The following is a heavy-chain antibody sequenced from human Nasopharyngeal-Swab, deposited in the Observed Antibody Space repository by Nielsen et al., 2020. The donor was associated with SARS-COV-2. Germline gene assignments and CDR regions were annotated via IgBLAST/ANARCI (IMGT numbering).Heavy chain of an antibody. CDR3: ARGRDFWSGYYLDY. D-gene: IGHD3-3*01. Sequence: GESLKISCAASGFTFSSYGMHWVRQAPGKGLEWVAVISYDGSNKYYADSVKGRFTISRDNSKNTLYLQMNSLRAEDTAVYYCARGRDFWSGYYLDYWGQGTLVTVSS. V-gene: IGHV3-30*03. J-gene: IGHJ4*02. CDR2: ISYDGSNK. CDR1: GFTFSSYG.